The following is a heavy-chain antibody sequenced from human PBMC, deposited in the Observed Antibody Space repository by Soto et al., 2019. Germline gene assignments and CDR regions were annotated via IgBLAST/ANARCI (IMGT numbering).Heavy chain of an antibody. Sequence: PGGSLRLSCAASGFTVSSNYMSWVRQAPGKGLEWVSVIYSGGSTYYADSVKGRFTISRDNSKNTLYLPMNSLRAEDTAVYYCATPGYYYDSSGYYAYDYWGQGT. CDR2: IYSGGST. J-gene: IGHJ4*02. CDR1: GFTVSSNY. D-gene: IGHD3-22*01. V-gene: IGHV3-53*01. CDR3: ATPGYYYDSSGYYAYDY.